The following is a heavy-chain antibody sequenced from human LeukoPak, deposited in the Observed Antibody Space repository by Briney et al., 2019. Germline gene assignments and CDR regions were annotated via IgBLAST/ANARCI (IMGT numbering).Heavy chain of an antibody. CDR1: GFTFSSYT. CDR2: ISSSINYI. D-gene: IGHD1-14*01. V-gene: IGHV3-21*01. Sequence: GGSLRLSCAAPGFTFSSYTMSWVREAPGKGLEWVSSISSSINYIYHADSVKGRFTISRDDAQNSVYLQMNSLKDEDTAVYYCARSRTSSPYDKNLNFWGQGTLVIVSS. CDR3: ARSRTSSPYDKNLNF. J-gene: IGHJ4*02.